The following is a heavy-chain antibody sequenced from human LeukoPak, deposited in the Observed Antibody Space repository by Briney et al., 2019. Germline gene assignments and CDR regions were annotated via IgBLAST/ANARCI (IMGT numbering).Heavy chain of an antibody. J-gene: IGHJ4*02. CDR3: ARSRTWDTAMVRYFD. CDR1: GFTFSSYW. D-gene: IGHD5-18*01. Sequence: PGGSLRLSCAASGFTFSSYWMSWVRQAPGKGLEWVANIKQDGSEKYYVDSVKGRFTISRDNAKNSLYLQMNSLRAEDTAVYYCARSRTWDTAMVRYFDWGQGTLVTVSS. CDR2: IKQDGSEK. V-gene: IGHV3-7*02.